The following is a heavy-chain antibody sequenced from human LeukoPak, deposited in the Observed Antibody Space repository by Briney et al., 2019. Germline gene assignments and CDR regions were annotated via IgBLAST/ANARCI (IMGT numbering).Heavy chain of an antibody. V-gene: IGHV3-30*02. CDR1: GFTFNSYG. J-gene: IGHJ5*02. CDR3: AKDPILYTSSPYNWFDP. Sequence: GGSLRLSCAASGFTFNSYGMHWVRQAPGRGLEWVTFILYDGSNQYYTGSVKGRFTISRDNSKNTLFLQMDSLRPEDTAVYYCAKDPILYTSSPYNWFDPWGQGTLVTVSS. CDR2: ILYDGSNQ. D-gene: IGHD6-13*01.